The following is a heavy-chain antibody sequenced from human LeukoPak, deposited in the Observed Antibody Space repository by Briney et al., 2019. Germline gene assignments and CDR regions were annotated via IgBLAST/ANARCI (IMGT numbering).Heavy chain of an antibody. Sequence: GGSLRLSCAASGFTFSDYYMSWIRQAPGKGLEWVSYISTSDSTIYYADSVKGRFTISRDNTNNSLYLQMNSLRAEDTAVYYCAKYHGDYAIDYWGQGTLVTVSS. V-gene: IGHV3-11*01. CDR1: GFTFSDYY. CDR3: AKYHGDYAIDY. D-gene: IGHD4-17*01. J-gene: IGHJ4*02. CDR2: ISTSDSTI.